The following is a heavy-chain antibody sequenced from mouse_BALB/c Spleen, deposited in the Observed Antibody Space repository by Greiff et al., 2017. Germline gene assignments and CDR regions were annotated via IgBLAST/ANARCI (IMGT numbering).Heavy chain of an antibody. D-gene: IGHD1-2*01. J-gene: IGHJ3*01. V-gene: IGHV5-9-3*01. CDR3: AREIGITTGFAY. Sequence: DVHLVESGGGLVKPGGSLKLSCAASGFTFSSYAMSWVRQTPEKRLEWVATISSGGSYTYYPDSVKGRVTISRDNAKNTLYLQMSSLRSEDTAMYYCAREIGITTGFAYGGQGTLVTVSA. CDR2: ISSGGSYT. CDR1: GFTFSSYA.